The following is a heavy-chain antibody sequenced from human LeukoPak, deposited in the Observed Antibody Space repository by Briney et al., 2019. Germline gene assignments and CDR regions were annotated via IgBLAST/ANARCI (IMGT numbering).Heavy chain of an antibody. CDR3: ARNGLDYYDSSGYLAGFDY. CDR1: GFTFSSYS. V-gene: IGHV3-21*04. J-gene: IGHJ4*02. CDR2: ISSSSSYI. Sequence: GGSLRLSCAASGFTFSSYSMNWVRQAPGKGLEWVSSISSSSSYIYYADSVKGRFTISRDNAKNSLYLQMNSLRAEDTAVYYCARNGLDYYDSSGYLAGFDYWGQGTLVTVSS. D-gene: IGHD3-22*01.